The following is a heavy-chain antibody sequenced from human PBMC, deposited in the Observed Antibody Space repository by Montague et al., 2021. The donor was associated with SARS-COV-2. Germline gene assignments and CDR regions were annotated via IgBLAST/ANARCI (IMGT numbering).Heavy chain of an antibody. CDR3: ARDVSSKYQSDDSGRYHFDY. CDR2: INYSGST. J-gene: IGHJ4*02. D-gene: IGHD1-26*01. CDR1: SDAINGYY. V-gene: IGHV4-59*12. Sequence: SETLSLTCAVSSDAINGYYWSWIRQPPGKGLEWIGYINYSGSTKYNPSLKSRVTISVDTYKKQFSLKLSSVTAADTAAYYCARDVSSKYQSDDSGRYHFDYWGQGTMVAVSA.